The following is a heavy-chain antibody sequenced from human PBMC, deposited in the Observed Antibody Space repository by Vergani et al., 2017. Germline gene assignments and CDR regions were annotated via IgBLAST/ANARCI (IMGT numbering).Heavy chain of an antibody. D-gene: IGHD6-19*01. J-gene: IGHJ4*02. CDR3: AKDVGSGWYGGGY. CDR1: GFTFSSYG. V-gene: IGHV3-30*02. CDR2: IRYDGSNK. Sequence: QVQLVESGGGVVQRGGSLRLSCATSGFTFSSYGMHWVRQAPGKGLEGVAFIRYDGSNKYYADSVKGRFTISRDNSKNTRLRQMNSLRAEDTAVYYCAKDVGSGWYGGGYWGQGTLVTVSS.